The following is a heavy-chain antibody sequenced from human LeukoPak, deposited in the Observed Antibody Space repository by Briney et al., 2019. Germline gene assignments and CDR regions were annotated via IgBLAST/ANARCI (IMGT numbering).Heavy chain of an antibody. CDR3: AKDNRDYYIDY. V-gene: IGHV3-30*02. J-gene: IGHJ4*02. CDR2: IQYNGNNK. CDR1: GFTFNNFG. Sequence: GGSLRLSCAASGFTFNNFGMHWVRQAPGKGLEWVTFIQYNGNNKYYADSVKGRFTISRDNSKNTLYLQMNSLRAEDTAVYYCAKDNRDYYIDYWGQGTLVTVSS. D-gene: IGHD3-10*01.